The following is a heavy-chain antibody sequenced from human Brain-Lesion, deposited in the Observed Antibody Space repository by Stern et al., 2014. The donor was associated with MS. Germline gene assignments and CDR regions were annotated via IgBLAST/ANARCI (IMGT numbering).Heavy chain of an antibody. V-gene: IGHV4-39*01. Sequence: QVQLQQSGPGLVKPSETLSLTCTVSGDSISSSSHYWGWIRQPPGKGLEWIGSIDYSGTTYYNPSLKSRATISVHTSPHQVSLNLSSVTAADTAVYYCARVYDFWSGYYFDYFDYWGQGILVTVSS. CDR1: GDSISSSSHY. CDR2: IDYSGTT. J-gene: IGHJ4*02. D-gene: IGHD3-3*01. CDR3: ARVYDFWSGYYFDYFDY.